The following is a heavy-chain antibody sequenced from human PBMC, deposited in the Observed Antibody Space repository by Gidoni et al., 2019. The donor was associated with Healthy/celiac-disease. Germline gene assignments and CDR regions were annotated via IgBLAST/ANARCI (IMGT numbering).Heavy chain of an antibody. CDR1: GGAISSGSSY. D-gene: IGHD6-13*01. V-gene: IGHV4-61*02. Sequence: QVQLQESGPGLVKPSQTLSLTCTVSGGAISSGSSYWSWIRQPAGKGLEWIGRIFTSGSTNYNPSLKSRVTISVDTSKNQFSLKLSSVTAADTAVYYCARGPPLSSSWYEYFQHWGQGTLVTVSS. J-gene: IGHJ1*01. CDR3: ARGPPLSSSWYEYFQH. CDR2: IFTSGST.